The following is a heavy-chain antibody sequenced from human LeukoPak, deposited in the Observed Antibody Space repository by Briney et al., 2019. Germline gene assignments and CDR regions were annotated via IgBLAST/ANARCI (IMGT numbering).Heavy chain of an antibody. Sequence: GRSLRLSCAASGFTFSSYAMHWVRQAPGKGLEWVAVISYDGSNKYYADSVKGRFTISRDNSKNTLYLQMNSLRAEDTAVYYCARVVSGYLNNYWGQGTLVTVSS. V-gene: IGHV3-30*04. CDR2: ISYDGSNK. CDR3: ARVVSGYLNNY. J-gene: IGHJ4*02. D-gene: IGHD5-12*01. CDR1: GFTFSSYA.